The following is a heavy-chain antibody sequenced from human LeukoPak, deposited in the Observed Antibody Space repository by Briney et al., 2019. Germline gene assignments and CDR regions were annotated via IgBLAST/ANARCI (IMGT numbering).Heavy chain of an antibody. CDR3: ASLPGDY. V-gene: IGHV3-53*04. CDR1: GFTLNSTY. Sequence: GGSMRLSCAASGFTLNSTYMSWVRQPPGNVLEWVSVIYSGGSTYYADTVKGRFTISRHNSKNTLYLQMNSLRAEDTAVYYCASLPGDYWGQGTLVTVSS. J-gene: IGHJ4*02. CDR2: IYSGGST. D-gene: IGHD1-14*01.